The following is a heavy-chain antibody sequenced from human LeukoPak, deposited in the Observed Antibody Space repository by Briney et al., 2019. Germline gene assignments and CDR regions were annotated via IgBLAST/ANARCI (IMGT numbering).Heavy chain of an antibody. CDR1: GYTLTELS. D-gene: IGHD4-17*01. CDR2: FDPEDGET. J-gene: IGHJ5*01. V-gene: IGHV1-24*01. Sequence: ASVKVSRKVSGYTLTELSMHWVRQAPGKGLEWMGGFDPEDGETIYAQKFQGRVTMTEDTSTVTAYMELSSLRSEDTAVYYCATGVRDDYGEEWFDPWGQGTLVTVSS. CDR3: ATGVRDDYGEEWFDP.